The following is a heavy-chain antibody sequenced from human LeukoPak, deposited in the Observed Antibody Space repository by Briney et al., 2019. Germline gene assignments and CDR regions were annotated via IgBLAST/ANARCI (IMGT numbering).Heavy chain of an antibody. Sequence: SETLSLTCTVSGVSISSYYWSWIRQPPGKGLEWIGYIYYTESTNYIPSLKSRVTISVHTSKNQFSLKLTSVTAADTAVYYCARLYSSGCIDYWGQGTLVTVSS. CDR3: ARLYSSGCIDY. D-gene: IGHD6-19*01. CDR1: GVSISSYY. J-gene: IGHJ4*02. CDR2: IYYTEST. V-gene: IGHV4-59*01.